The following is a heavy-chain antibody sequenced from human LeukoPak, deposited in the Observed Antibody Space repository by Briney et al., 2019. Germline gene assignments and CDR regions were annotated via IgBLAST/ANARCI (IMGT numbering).Heavy chain of an antibody. Sequence: GGSLRLSCAASGFTFSSYWMHWVRQAPGKGLVWVSRINSDGSSTSYADSVKGRFTISRDNSKSTPCLQMNSLRAEDTAVYYCAKQLGYCSDGSCYFPYWGQGTLVTVSS. V-gene: IGHV3-74*01. CDR2: INSDGSST. CDR3: AKQLGYCSDGSCYFPY. J-gene: IGHJ4*02. CDR1: GFTFSSYW. D-gene: IGHD2-15*01.